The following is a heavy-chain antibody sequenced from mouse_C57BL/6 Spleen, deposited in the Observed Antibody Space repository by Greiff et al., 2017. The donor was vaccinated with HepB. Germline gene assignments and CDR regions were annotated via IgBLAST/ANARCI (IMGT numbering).Heavy chain of an antibody. CDR2: IHPNSGST. CDR3: ARAGLRAWFAY. D-gene: IGHD2-4*01. J-gene: IGHJ3*01. V-gene: IGHV1-64*01. Sequence: QVQLQQSGAELVKPGASVKLSCKASGYTFTSYWMHWVKQRPGQGLEWIGMIHPNSGSTNYNEKFKSKATLTVDKSSSTAYMQLSSLTSEDSAVYYGARAGLRAWFAYWGQGTLVTVSA. CDR1: GYTFTSYW.